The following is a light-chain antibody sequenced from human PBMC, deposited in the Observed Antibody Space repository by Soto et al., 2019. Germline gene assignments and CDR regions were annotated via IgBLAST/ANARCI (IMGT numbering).Light chain of an antibody. CDR1: QSVNSN. CDR3: QQYNNWLWT. Sequence: EIVMTQSPATLSVSPGERATLSCRASQSVNSNLVWFQQKPGQAPRLLIYGASTRATGTPGRFSGSGFGTEFTLSISGLQSEDFAVYYCQQYNNWLWTFGQGTKVEIK. CDR2: GAS. J-gene: IGKJ1*01. V-gene: IGKV3-15*01.